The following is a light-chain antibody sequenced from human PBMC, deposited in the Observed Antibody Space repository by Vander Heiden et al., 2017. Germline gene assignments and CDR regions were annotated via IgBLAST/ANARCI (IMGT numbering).Light chain of an antibody. J-gene: IGKJ4*01. CDR1: QSIGVY. V-gene: IGKV1-39*01. CDR3: QQSSNTPQT. CDR2: IAS. Sequence: DIQMTQSPSSLSASLGDRVTITCRTSQSIGVYLNWYQQKPGKAPNLLIYIASSLQTGVPPRFSGSGSGIDFTLTISSLQPEDSATYYCQQSSNTPQTFGGGTKVEIK.